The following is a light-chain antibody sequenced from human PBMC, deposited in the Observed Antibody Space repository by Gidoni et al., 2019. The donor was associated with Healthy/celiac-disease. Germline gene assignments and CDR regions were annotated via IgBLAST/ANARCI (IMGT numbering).Light chain of an antibody. CDR3: QQYYSTPT. J-gene: IGKJ4*01. Sequence: DIVMTQYPDSLAVSLGERATINGKSSQSVLYSSNNKNYLACYQQKPGQPPKLLIYWASTRESGVPDRFSGSGSGTDFTLTISSLQAEDVAVYYCQQYYSTPTFGGGTKVEIK. CDR2: WAS. V-gene: IGKV4-1*01. CDR1: QSVLYSSNNKNY.